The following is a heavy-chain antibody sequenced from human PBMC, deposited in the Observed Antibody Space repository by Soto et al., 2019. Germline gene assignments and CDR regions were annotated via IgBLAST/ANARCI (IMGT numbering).Heavy chain of an antibody. CDR3: ARGRYCSSTSCSYGMDV. Sequence: QVQLQQWGAGLLKPSETLSLTCAVYGGSFSGYYWSWIRQPPGKGLEWNGEINHSGSTNYNPSLKSRVTISVDTSKNQFSLKLSSVTAADTAVYYCARGRYCSSTSCSYGMDVWGQGTTVTVSS. J-gene: IGHJ6*02. D-gene: IGHD2-2*01. CDR1: GGSFSGYY. CDR2: INHSGST. V-gene: IGHV4-34*01.